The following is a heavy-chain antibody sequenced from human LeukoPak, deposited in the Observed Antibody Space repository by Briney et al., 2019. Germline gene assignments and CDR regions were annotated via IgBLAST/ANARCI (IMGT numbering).Heavy chain of an antibody. V-gene: IGHV1-24*01. J-gene: IGHJ3*01. CDR2: FDYENGET. Sequence: ASVTVSCKVSGYTGIELWMNWVRQARGKGLEWMGGFDYENGETVYAQKFQGRVTMTEDASTDTAYMELSSLTSEDTGVYYCATHTISGAVTYAFHVWGRGTLVTVSS. CDR3: ATHTISGAVTYAFHV. CDR1: GYTGIELW. D-gene: IGHD3-3*01.